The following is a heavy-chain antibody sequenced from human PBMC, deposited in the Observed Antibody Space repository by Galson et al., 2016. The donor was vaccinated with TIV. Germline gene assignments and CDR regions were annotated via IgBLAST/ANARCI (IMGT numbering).Heavy chain of an antibody. V-gene: IGHV2-70*11. CDR1: GFSLATSGVS. Sequence: PALVKPTQTVTLTCTFSGFSLATSGVSVVWIRQPPGKALEWLARIDWDGDKHFSASLKTRLSIAKDTSKSQVVLRLTDVDPVDTGTYYCARVTGGFSCLGPFDNWVQGTPVTVSS. J-gene: IGHJ4*02. CDR2: IDWDGDK. D-gene: IGHD2-15*01. CDR3: ARVTGGFSCLGPFDN.